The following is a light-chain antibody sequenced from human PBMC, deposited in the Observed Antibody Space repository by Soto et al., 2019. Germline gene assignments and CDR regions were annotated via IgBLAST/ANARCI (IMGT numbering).Light chain of an antibody. Sequence: QSVLTQPPSASGSPGQSVTISCTGTSSDVGGFNYVSWYQQHPGKAPTLMIYEVTKRPSGVPDRFSGSKSGNTASLTVSGLQAEDEADYYCCSYAGNNHLVFGGGTKVTVL. CDR2: EVT. CDR3: CSYAGNNHLV. CDR1: SSDVGGFNY. V-gene: IGLV2-8*01. J-gene: IGLJ3*02.